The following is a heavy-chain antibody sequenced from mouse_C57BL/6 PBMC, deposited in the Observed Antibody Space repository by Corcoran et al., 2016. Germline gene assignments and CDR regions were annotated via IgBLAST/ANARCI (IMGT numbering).Heavy chain of an antibody. CDR1: VFNIKNTF. Sequence: EVQLQQSVAELVRPGASVMLSCTTSVFNIKNTFLHWVKQRPEQGLEWIGRIDPANGNTKYAPKFQGKATITADTSSNTAYLHLSSLTSEDTAIYYCATLYWGQGTSVAVSS. J-gene: IGHJ4*01. CDR2: IDPANGNT. CDR3: ATLY. V-gene: IGHV14-3*01.